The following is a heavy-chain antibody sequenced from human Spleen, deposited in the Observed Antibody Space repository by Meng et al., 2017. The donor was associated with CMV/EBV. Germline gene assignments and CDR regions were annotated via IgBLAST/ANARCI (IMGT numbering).Heavy chain of an antibody. J-gene: IGHJ5*02. D-gene: IGHD1-26*01. V-gene: IGHV1-2*02. CDR3: ARAVGPTRFDP. Sequence: ASVKVSCKASGYTFTDNHIHWVRQAPGQGLEWMGWINPNSGATNYAQKFQGRVTMARDTSISTVYMELSRLTSDDSAVLYCARAVGPTRFDPWGQGTLVTVSS. CDR1: GYTFTDNH. CDR2: INPNSGAT.